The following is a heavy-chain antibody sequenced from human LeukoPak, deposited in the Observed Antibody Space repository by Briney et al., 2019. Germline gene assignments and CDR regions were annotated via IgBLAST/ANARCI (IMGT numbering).Heavy chain of an antibody. CDR3: ARAGEYYYGSGSLTDNWFDP. CDR2: IYHSGST. D-gene: IGHD3-10*01. V-gene: IGHV4-30-2*01. CDR1: GCSISSGGYS. J-gene: IGHJ5*02. Sequence: PSQTLCLTCAVSGCSISSGGYSWSWIRQPPGKDLEWIGYIYHSGSTYYNPSLKSRVTISVDRSKNQFSLKLSSVTAADTAVYYCARAGEYYYGSGSLTDNWFDPWGQGTLVTVSS.